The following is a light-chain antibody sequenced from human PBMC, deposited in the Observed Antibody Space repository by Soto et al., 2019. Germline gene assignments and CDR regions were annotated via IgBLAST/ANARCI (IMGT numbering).Light chain of an antibody. CDR2: ANT. J-gene: IGLJ1*01. CDR1: GSNIGAGYD. V-gene: IGLV1-40*01. CDR3: QSYDSSLTLIG. Sequence: QAVVTQPHSVSGAPGQRVTLSFTGGGSNIGAGYDVHWYQQLPGTAPKVLIYANTNRPSGVPDRISGSKSGTSASLAITGLQADDEAEYYCQSYDSSLTLIGFGTGTQLPVL.